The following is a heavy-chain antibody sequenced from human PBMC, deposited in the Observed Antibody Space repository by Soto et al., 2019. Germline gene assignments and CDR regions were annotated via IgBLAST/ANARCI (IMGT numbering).Heavy chain of an antibody. J-gene: IGHJ4*02. CDR2: ISGSGGST. V-gene: IGHV3-23*01. CDR1: GFTFSSYA. CDR3: AKAMYSSGWYYFDY. D-gene: IGHD6-19*01. Sequence: PGGSLRLSCAASGFTFSSYAMSWVRQAPGKGLEWVSAISGSGGSTYYADSVKGRFTISRDNSKNTLYLQMNSLRAEDTAVYYCAKAMYSSGWYYFDYWGQGTLVTAPQ.